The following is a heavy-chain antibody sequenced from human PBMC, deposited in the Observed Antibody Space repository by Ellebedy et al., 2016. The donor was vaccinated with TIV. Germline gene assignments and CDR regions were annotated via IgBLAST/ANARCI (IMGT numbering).Heavy chain of an antibody. CDR1: GYTFTGYY. Sequence: ASVKVSXXASGYTFTGYYMHWVRQAPGQGLEWMGWINPNSGGTNYAQKFQGRVTMTRDTSISTAYMELSRLRSDDTAVYYCARGTAMVRSYYYYYYMDVWGKGTTVTVSS. D-gene: IGHD5-18*01. CDR3: ARGTAMVRSYYYYYYMDV. J-gene: IGHJ6*03. CDR2: INPNSGGT. V-gene: IGHV1-2*02.